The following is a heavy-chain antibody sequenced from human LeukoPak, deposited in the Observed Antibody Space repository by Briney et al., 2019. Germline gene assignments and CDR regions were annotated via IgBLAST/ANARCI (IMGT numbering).Heavy chain of an antibody. CDR2: ISTSSSYI. Sequence: KPGGSLRLSCAASGFTFSSYGMHWVRQAPGKGLEWVSSISTSSSYIYYADSLKGRFTISRHNAKNSLYLHMNSLRAEDTAVYYCARGADGVSSNSRGWFDPWGQGTLVTASS. CDR1: GFTFSSYG. V-gene: IGHV3-21*01. J-gene: IGHJ5*02. D-gene: IGHD2-15*01. CDR3: ARGADGVSSNSRGWFDP.